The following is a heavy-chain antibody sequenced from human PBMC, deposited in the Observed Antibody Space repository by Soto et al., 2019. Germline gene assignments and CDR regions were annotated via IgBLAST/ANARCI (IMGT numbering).Heavy chain of an antibody. D-gene: IGHD3-16*02. Sequence: ASVKVSCKASGYTFTSYDINWVRQATGQGLEWMGWMNPNSGNTGYAQKFQGRVTMTRNTSISTAYMELSSLRSEDTAVYYCARSPRGLHLGELSIHLYYYYYMDVWG. CDR3: ARSPRGLHLGELSIHLYYYYYMDV. J-gene: IGHJ6*03. CDR2: MNPNSGNT. V-gene: IGHV1-8*01. CDR1: GYTFTSYD.